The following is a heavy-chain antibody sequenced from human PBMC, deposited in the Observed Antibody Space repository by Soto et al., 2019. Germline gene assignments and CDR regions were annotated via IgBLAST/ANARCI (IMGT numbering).Heavy chain of an antibody. D-gene: IGHD3-22*01. Sequence: QVQLVQSGAEVKKPGSSVKVSCKPSGNTLNTDTITWLRQALGQGLEWMGRIIPVIGVGTYAQKFQDRITINADKPTTTVYTEVPSLTSEATATYYCAIGRTGSNGYYWAWGQGTQVTVS. V-gene: IGHV1-69*02. J-gene: IGHJ5*02. CDR2: IIPVIGVG. CDR1: GNTLNTDT. CDR3: AIGRTGSNGYYWA.